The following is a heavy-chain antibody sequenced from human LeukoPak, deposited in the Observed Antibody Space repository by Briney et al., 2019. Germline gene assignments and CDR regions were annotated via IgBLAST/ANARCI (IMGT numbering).Heavy chain of an antibody. D-gene: IGHD2-15*01. Sequence: GGSLRLSCAASGFTFSSYSMNWVRQAPGKGLEWVSSISSSSSYIYYADSVKGRFTISRDNAKNSLYLQMNSLRAEDTAVYYCARARGYCSGGSCFSYVPYYFDYWGQGILVTVSS. CDR3: ARARGYCSGGSCFSYVPYYFDY. V-gene: IGHV3-21*01. CDR2: ISSSSSYI. CDR1: GFTFSSYS. J-gene: IGHJ4*02.